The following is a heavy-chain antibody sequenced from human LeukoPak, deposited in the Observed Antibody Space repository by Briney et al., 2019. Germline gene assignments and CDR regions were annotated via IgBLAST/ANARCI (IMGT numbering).Heavy chain of an antibody. D-gene: IGHD3-22*01. CDR1: GGSISSYY. CDR2: IYYSGST. CDR3: ARLGSAKYYYDSSGYPTPYYFDY. V-gene: IGHV4-59*08. J-gene: IGHJ4*02. Sequence: SETLSLTCTVSGGSISSYYWSWIRQPPGKGLEWIGYIYYSGSTNYNPSLKSRVTISVDTSKNQFSLKLSSVTAADTAVYYCARLGSAKYYYDSSGYPTPYYFDYWGQGTLVTVSS.